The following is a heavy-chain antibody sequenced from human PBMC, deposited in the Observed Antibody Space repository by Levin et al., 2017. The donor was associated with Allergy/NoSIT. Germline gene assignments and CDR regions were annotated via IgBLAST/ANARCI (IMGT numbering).Heavy chain of an antibody. V-gene: IGHV4-30-4*01. CDR3: ARVRYDDYNFDY. CDR2: IYYSGST. D-gene: IGHD4-17*01. J-gene: IGHJ4*02. CDR1: GASITSGDYY. Sequence: SETLSLTCTVSGASITSGDYYWSWIRQPPGKGLEWIAHIYYSGSTYYRPSLKSRFAMSVDTSKNLFSLKLSSVTAADTAMDYSARVRYDDYNFDYWGQGTLVTVSS.